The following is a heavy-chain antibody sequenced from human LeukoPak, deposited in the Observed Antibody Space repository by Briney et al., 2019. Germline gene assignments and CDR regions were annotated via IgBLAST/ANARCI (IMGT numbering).Heavy chain of an antibody. V-gene: IGHV3-23*01. Sequence: GGSLRLSCAASGFAFSSYAMNWVRQAPGKGLEWVSAISDSGGRTYYADSVKGRFTISRDNSKNMVYPQMNSLRAEDTAVYYCAKDSSSGRITIFGVIITYFDYWGQGTLVTVSS. J-gene: IGHJ4*02. CDR3: AKDSSSGRITIFGVIITYFDY. D-gene: IGHD3-3*01. CDR1: GFAFSSYA. CDR2: ISDSGGRT.